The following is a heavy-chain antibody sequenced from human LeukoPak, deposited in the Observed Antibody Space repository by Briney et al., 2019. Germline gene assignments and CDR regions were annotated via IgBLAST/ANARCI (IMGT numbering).Heavy chain of an antibody. CDR3: ARDGEVIAAAGSNNWFDP. J-gene: IGHJ5*02. CDR1: GYTFTGYY. V-gene: IGHV1-2*02. D-gene: IGHD6-13*01. Sequence: ASVKVSCKASGYTFTGYYMHWVRQAPGQGLEWMGWINPNSGGTNYAQKFQGRVTMTRDTSISTAYMELSRLRSDDTAVCYCARDGEVIAAAGSNNWFDPWGQGTLVTVSS. CDR2: INPNSGGT.